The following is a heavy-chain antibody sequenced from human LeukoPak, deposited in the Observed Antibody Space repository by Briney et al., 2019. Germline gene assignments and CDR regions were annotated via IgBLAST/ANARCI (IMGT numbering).Heavy chain of an antibody. Sequence: GRSLRLSCAASGFTFDDYGMHWVRQAPGKGLEWLAVIPYDGTNKYYADSVKGRFTISRDNSKNTLSLQMNSLRVEDTAVYYCARGGDYDFFDYWGQGTLVTVSS. CDR3: ARGGDYDFFDY. J-gene: IGHJ4*02. D-gene: IGHD5-12*01. CDR2: IPYDGTNK. V-gene: IGHV3-30*03. CDR1: GFTFDDYG.